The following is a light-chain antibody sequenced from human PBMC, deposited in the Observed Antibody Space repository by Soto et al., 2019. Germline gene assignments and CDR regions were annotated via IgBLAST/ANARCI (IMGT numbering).Light chain of an antibody. V-gene: IGLV2-14*01. CDR1: SSDIGGYNY. CDR2: EVN. J-gene: IGLJ1*01. CDR3: SSYSSTTTEYV. Sequence: SALTQPASVSGSPGQSITISCTGTSSDIGGYNYVYWYQQHPGNAPKLMIYEVNNRPSGVSSRFSGSRSGNTASLTVSGLQAEDEADYYCSSYSSTTTEYVFGTGTRSPS.